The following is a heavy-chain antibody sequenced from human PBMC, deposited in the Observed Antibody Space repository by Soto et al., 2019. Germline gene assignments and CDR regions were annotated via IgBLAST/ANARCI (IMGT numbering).Heavy chain of an antibody. V-gene: IGHV4-59*01. CDR2: IHYTGST. CDR1: GGSISSYY. Sequence: SETLSLTCTGSGGSISSYYWSWIRQPPGKGLEWIGYIHYTGSTEYNPSLKSRVTISVDTSRNQFSLKLNSVTAADTAVYYCAKFIHYYGSGSYGLDYWGQGTLVTVSS. J-gene: IGHJ4*02. D-gene: IGHD3-10*01. CDR3: AKFIHYYGSGSYGLDY.